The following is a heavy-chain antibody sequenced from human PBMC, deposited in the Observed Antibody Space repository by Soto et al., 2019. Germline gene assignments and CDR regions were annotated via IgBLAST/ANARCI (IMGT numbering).Heavy chain of an antibody. D-gene: IGHD3-10*01. Sequence: SVKVSCKASGGTFSNSAISWVRQAPGQRLEWMGGIMPIFRTPDYAQKNQGRLTVTADESTSTAYKELSGLRTEDTAVQYYAGNRDRLNLGGNYYNFLEVGGKGTRVTAS. J-gene: IGHJ6*03. CDR2: IMPIFRTP. V-gene: IGHV1-69*13. CDR3: AGNRDRLNLGGNYYNFLEV. CDR1: GGTFSNSA.